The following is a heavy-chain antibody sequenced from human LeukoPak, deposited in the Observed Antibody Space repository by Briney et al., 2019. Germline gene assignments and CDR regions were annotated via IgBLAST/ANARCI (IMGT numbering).Heavy chain of an antibody. V-gene: IGHV1-2*02. Sequence: GASVKVSCKASGYTFTGYYMHWVRQAPGQGLEWMGWINPNSGGTNYAQKFQGRVTMTRDTSISTAYMELSSLRSEDTAVYYCARGQKVSSWRPTRYYYYMDVWGKGTTVTVSS. D-gene: IGHD6-13*01. J-gene: IGHJ6*03. CDR1: GYTFTGYY. CDR3: ARGQKVSSWRPTRYYYYMDV. CDR2: INPNSGGT.